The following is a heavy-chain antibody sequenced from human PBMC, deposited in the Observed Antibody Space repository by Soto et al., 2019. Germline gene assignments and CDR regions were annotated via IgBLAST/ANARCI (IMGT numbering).Heavy chain of an antibody. V-gene: IGHV3-23*01. CDR3: AKDQGSNWGSESDY. J-gene: IGHJ4*02. Sequence: GGSLRLSCAASGFTFSSYAMSWFRPAPGKGLEWVSAISGSGGSTYYADSVKGRFTISRDNSKNTLYLQMNSLRAEDTAVYYCAKDQGSNWGSESDYWGQGTLVTVSS. D-gene: IGHD7-27*01. CDR2: ISGSGGST. CDR1: GFTFSSYA.